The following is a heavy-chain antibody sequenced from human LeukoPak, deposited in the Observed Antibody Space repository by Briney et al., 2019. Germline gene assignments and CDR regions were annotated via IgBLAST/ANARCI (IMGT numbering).Heavy chain of an antibody. Sequence: ASVKVSCKASGYTFTTYSIHWVRRAPGQRLEWMGWINAANSDTKYSQRFQGRVTITRDTSASTAYMELSSLRSEDTAVYYCARASPYNWFDPWGQGTLVTVSS. J-gene: IGHJ5*02. CDR1: GYTFTTYS. CDR2: INAANSDT. V-gene: IGHV1-3*01. CDR3: ARASPYNWFDP.